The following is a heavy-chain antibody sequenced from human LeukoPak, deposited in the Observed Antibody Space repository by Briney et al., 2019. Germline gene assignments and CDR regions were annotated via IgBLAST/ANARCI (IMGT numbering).Heavy chain of an antibody. CDR2: ISPNSGGT. J-gene: IGHJ5*02. V-gene: IGHV1-2*02. D-gene: IGHD3-3*01. CDR1: GYTFTGYD. Sequence: GASVKVSCTASGYTFTGYDMHWVRQAPGQGLEWMGWISPNSGGTNYAQKFQGRVTMTRDTSISTAYMELSRLRSDDTAVYYCARDRQLSFGVVIPRWFDPWGQGTLVTVSS. CDR3: ARDRQLSFGVVIPRWFDP.